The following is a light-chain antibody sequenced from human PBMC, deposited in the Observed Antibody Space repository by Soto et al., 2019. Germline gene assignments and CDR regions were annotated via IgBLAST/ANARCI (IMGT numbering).Light chain of an antibody. CDR1: QGIGND. CDR3: LQDYTYPRT. Sequence: AIQMTQSPSSLSASVGDRVTITCRASQGIGNDLGWYQQKPGKAPKLLIYAASSLQSGVPSRFSGSGSGTDFPLTISSLQPEDFATYYCLQDYTYPRTFGQGTKVEIK. J-gene: IGKJ1*01. CDR2: AAS. V-gene: IGKV1-6*01.